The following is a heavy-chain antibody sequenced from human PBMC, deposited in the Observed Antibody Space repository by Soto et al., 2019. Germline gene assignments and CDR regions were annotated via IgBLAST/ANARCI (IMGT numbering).Heavy chain of an antibody. CDR1: SGSISSTIYS. V-gene: IGHV4-39*01. Sequence: SETLSLTCTVSSGSISSTIYSWDWIRQPPGKGLESIANIYYDGNTYYNPSLKSRVTISFDTSKNQFSLRLTSVTASDTAVYYCARPDSSSWAAPFGSWGQGTLVTVSS. CDR2: IYYDGNT. J-gene: IGHJ4*02. D-gene: IGHD6-13*01. CDR3: ARPDSSSWAAPFGS.